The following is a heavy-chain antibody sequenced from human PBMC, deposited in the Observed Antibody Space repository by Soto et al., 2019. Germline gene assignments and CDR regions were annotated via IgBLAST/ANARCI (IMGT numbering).Heavy chain of an antibody. Sequence: SVKVSCKASGDTFSSYAISWVRQAPGQGLEWMGGIIPIFGTANYAQKFQGRVTITADESTSTAYMELSSLRSEDTAVYYCARDPYYYDSSGFSGPWGQGPLVTVSS. CDR2: IIPIFGTA. CDR3: ARDPYYYDSSGFSGP. J-gene: IGHJ5*02. CDR1: GDTFSSYA. D-gene: IGHD3-22*01. V-gene: IGHV1-69*13.